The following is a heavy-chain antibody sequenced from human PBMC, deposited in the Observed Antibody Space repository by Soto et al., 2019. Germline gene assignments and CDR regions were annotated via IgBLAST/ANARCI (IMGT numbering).Heavy chain of an antibody. V-gene: IGHV3-48*01. D-gene: IGHD3-22*01. CDR3: ARAPSGYYNWFDP. CDR2: ISSSSSTI. CDR1: GFTFSSYS. J-gene: IGHJ5*02. Sequence: EVQLVESGGGLVQPGGSLRLSCAASGFTFSSYSMNWVRQAPGKGLEWVSYISSSSSTIYYADSVKGRFTISRDNAKNSLYLQMNSLRAEDTAVYYCARAPSGYYNWFDPWGQGTLVTVSS.